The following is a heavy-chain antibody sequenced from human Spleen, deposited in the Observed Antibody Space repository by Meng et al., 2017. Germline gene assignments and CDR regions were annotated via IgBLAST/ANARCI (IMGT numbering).Heavy chain of an antibody. V-gene: IGHV3-49*03. D-gene: IGHD3-22*01. Sequence: GGSLRLSCTASGFTFGDYAMSWFRQAPGKGLEWVGFIRSKADGGTTEYAASVKGRFTISRDDSKSIAYLQMNSLKTEDTAVYYCTRALNYYDSSGYYFDYWGQGTLVTVSS. J-gene: IGHJ4*02. CDR1: GFTFGDYA. CDR3: TRALNYYDSSGYYFDY. CDR2: IRSKADGGTT.